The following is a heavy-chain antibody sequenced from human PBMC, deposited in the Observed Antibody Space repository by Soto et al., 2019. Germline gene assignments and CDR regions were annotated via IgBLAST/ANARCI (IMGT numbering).Heavy chain of an antibody. CDR2: IIPILGIQ. CDR3: AREGYTGSYHQY. CDR1: EGTFTNYS. Sequence: QVQLVQSGAEVKKPGSSVRVSCKAPEGTFTNYSISWVRQAPGQGLEWMGKIIPILGIQKHAQKFQGRITIIADKSTSTAYMDLTSLRSDDTAVYFCAREGYTGSYHQYWGQGTLVTVSS. V-gene: IGHV1-69*08. D-gene: IGHD3-10*01. J-gene: IGHJ4*02.